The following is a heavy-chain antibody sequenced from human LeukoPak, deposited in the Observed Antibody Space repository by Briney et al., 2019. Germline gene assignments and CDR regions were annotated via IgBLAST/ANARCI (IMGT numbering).Heavy chain of an antibody. J-gene: IGHJ4*02. CDR2: IYYSVST. V-gene: IGHV4-38-2*01. D-gene: IGHD4-17*01. CDR1: GYSVSSGYY. Sequence: SETLSLTCAVSGYSVSSGYYWGWIRQPPGRGLEWIGSIYYSVSTHYNPSLKSRVTISIDTSKNQISLKLNSVTAADTAVYYCARGQGDYDFDYWGQGTLVTVSS. CDR3: ARGQGDYDFDY.